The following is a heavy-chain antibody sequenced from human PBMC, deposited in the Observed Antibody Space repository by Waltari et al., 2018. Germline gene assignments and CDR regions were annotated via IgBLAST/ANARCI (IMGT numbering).Heavy chain of an antibody. CDR3: ARLRPGRIRWELERYYFDY. CDR2: IYYSGST. CDR1: GGSISSSSYY. V-gene: IGHV4-39*01. D-gene: IGHD1-26*01. J-gene: IGHJ4*02. Sequence: QLQLQESGPGLVKPSETLSLTCTVSGGSISSSSYYWGWIRQPPGKGLEWIGSIYYSGSTYYNTSLKSRVTISVDTSKNQFSRKLSSVTAADTAVYYCARLRPGRIRWELERYYFDYWGQGTLVTVSS.